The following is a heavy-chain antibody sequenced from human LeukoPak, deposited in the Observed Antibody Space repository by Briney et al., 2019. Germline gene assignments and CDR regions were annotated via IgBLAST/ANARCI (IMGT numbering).Heavy chain of an antibody. CDR1: GSTFSSYN. V-gene: IGHV3-21*01. Sequence: GGSLRLSCAASGSTFSSYNMNWVRQAPGKGLEWVSSITSGSSYIYYADSVKGRFTISRDNAKNSLYLQMNSLRAEDTAVYYCARDPYSGSYGNYYYYFMDVWGKGTTVTISS. J-gene: IGHJ6*03. CDR2: ITSGSSYI. D-gene: IGHD1-26*01. CDR3: ARDPYSGSYGNYYYYFMDV.